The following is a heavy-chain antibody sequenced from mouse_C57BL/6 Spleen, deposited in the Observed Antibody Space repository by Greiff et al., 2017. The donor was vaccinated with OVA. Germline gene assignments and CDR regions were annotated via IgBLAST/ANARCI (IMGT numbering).Heavy chain of an antibody. J-gene: IGHJ1*03. Sequence: EVKLMESGPGLAKPSQTLSLTCSVTGYSITSDYWNWIRKFPGNKLEYMGYISCSGSTYDNPSLNSRISITRDTSKNQYYLQLSSVTTEDTATYYVARFGYDGYFDVWGTGTTVTVSS. CDR3: ARFGYDGYFDV. CDR1: GYSITSDY. V-gene: IGHV3-8*01. D-gene: IGHD2-2*01. CDR2: ISCSGST.